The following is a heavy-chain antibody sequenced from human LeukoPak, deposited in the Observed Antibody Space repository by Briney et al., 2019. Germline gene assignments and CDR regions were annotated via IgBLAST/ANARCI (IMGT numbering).Heavy chain of an antibody. Sequence: PGGSLRLSCAASGFTFSNAWMSWVRQPPGNGLEWIGEINHSGSTTYKPSLKSRVTISVDTSKNHFSLRLTSVTAADTAVYYCARGPCSTSCHRSWYFDYWGQGTLVTVSS. CDR1: GFTFSNAW. V-gene: IGHV4-34*01. CDR2: INHSGST. CDR3: ARGPCSTSCHRSWYFDY. J-gene: IGHJ4*02. D-gene: IGHD2-2*01.